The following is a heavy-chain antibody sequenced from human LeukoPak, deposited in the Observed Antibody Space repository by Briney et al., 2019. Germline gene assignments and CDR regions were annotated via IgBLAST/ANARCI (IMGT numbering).Heavy chain of an antibody. Sequence: GGSLRLSCAASGFTFSSYSMNWVRQAPGKGLEWVSYISSSSSTIYYADSVKGRFTISRDNAENSLHLHMSSLRAEDTAVYYCATPPLVTWFDPWGQGTLVTVSS. CDR2: ISSSSSTI. D-gene: IGHD4-23*01. V-gene: IGHV3-48*04. J-gene: IGHJ5*02. CDR3: ATPPLVTWFDP. CDR1: GFTFSSYS.